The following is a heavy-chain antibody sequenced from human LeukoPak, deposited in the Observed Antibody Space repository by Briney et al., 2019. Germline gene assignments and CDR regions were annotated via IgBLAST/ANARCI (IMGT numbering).Heavy chain of an antibody. Sequence: PSQTLSLTCTVSGGSISSGDYYWSWIRQPPGKGLEWIGYIYYSGSTYYNPSLKSRVTISVDTSKTQFSLKLSSVTAADTAVYYCASIVVVPADAYYYYYYYMDVWGKGTTVTVSS. J-gene: IGHJ6*03. CDR1: GGSISSGDYY. V-gene: IGHV4-30-4*08. D-gene: IGHD2-2*01. CDR3: ASIVVVPADAYYYYYYYMDV. CDR2: IYYSGST.